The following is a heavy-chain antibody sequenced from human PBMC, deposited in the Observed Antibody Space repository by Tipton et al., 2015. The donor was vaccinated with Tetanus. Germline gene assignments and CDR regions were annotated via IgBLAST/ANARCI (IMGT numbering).Heavy chain of an antibody. D-gene: IGHD2-15*01. Sequence: GSLRLSCVASGFRVSTYAMSWVRQAPGKGLEWVSTISGRDDTIHYADAVEGRFTMSRDNSKNTLYLQMNSLRAEDTAVYYCAKVRGTLRYSFDSWGQGTLVTVSS. J-gene: IGHJ5*01. V-gene: IGHV3-23*01. CDR1: GFRVSTYA. CDR2: ISGRDDTI. CDR3: AKVRGTLRYSFDS.